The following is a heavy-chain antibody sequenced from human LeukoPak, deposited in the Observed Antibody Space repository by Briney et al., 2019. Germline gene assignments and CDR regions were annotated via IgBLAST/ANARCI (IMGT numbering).Heavy chain of an antibody. CDR3: AREFESSGYQRHAEYFQH. D-gene: IGHD3-22*01. Sequence: ASVKVSCKASGYTFTSYGISWVRQAPGQGLEWMGWISAYNGNTNYAQKLQGRVTMTTDTSTSTAYMELSSLRSEDTAVYYCAREFESSGYQRHAEYFQHWGQGTLVTVSS. CDR1: GYTFTSYG. CDR2: ISAYNGNT. V-gene: IGHV1-18*01. J-gene: IGHJ1*01.